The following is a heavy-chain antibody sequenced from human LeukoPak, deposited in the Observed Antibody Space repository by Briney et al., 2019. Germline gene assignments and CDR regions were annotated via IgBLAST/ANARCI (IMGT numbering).Heavy chain of an antibody. J-gene: IGHJ5*02. D-gene: IGHD3-10*01. CDR1: GGSVITTHW. CDR3: AREGDYYGPGSHYGGAFDP. V-gene: IGHV4-4*02. CDR2: IYHSGRA. Sequence: SETLSLTCTISGGSVITTHWWNWVRQSPGKGLEWIGEIYHSGRANYNPSLESRVTISVDKSENQLSLKLTSVTAADTAVYYCAREGDYYGPGSHYGGAFDPWGQGTLVIVSS.